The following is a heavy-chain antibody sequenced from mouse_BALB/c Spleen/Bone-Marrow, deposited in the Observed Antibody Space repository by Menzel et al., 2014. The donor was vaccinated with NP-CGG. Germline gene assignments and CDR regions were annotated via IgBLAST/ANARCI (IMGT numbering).Heavy chain of an antibody. CDR1: GYTFTSYN. CDR3: AREGRSHFDH. CDR2: IYSGNGDT. J-gene: IGHJ2*01. Sequence: LQQSGAELVKPGASMKMSCKASGYTFTSYNLHWIKQTPGQGPEWIGAIYSGNGDTSYNQRFKGKATLTTDKSSNTAYMQLSSLTSEDSAVYYCAREGRSHFDHWGQGSTLTVSS. V-gene: IGHV1-12*01.